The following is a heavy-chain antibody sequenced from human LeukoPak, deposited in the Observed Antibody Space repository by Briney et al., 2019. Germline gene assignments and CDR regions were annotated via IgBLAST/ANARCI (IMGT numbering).Heavy chain of an antibody. Sequence: ASVKVSCKASGATFSSYAISWVRQAPGQGLEWMGRIIPILGIANYAQKFQGRVTITADKSTSTAYMELSSLRSEDTAVYYCARAGMLAAAGWPRVDDYYGMDVWGQGTTVAVSS. V-gene: IGHV1-69*04. CDR1: GATFSSYA. J-gene: IGHJ6*02. CDR3: ARAGMLAAAGWPRVDDYYGMDV. CDR2: IIPILGIA. D-gene: IGHD6-13*01.